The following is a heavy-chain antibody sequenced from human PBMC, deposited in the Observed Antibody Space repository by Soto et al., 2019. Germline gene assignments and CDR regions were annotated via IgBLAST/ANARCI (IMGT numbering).Heavy chain of an antibody. J-gene: IGHJ6*02. CDR3: AKGSYYYDSSGYYNLYYYYYGMDV. V-gene: IGHV3-23*01. CDR1: GFTFSSYA. Sequence: GGSLRLSCAASGFTFSSYAMSWVRQAPGKGLEWVSAISGSGGSTYYADSVKGRFTISRDNSKNTLYLQMNSLRAEDTAVYYCAKGSYYYDSSGYYNLYYYYYGMDVWGQGTTVTVSS. CDR2: ISGSGGST. D-gene: IGHD3-22*01.